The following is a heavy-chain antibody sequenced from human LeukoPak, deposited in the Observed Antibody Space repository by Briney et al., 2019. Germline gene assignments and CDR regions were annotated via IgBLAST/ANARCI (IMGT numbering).Heavy chain of an antibody. CDR3: ARAVGSSGGGLQH. D-gene: IGHD6-19*01. CDR2: INPNSGGT. V-gene: IGHV1-2*02. J-gene: IGHJ1*01. CDR1: GYTFTGYY. Sequence: ASVKVSCKASGYTFTGYYMHWVRQAPGQGLEWMGWINPNSGGTNYAQKFQGRVTMTRDTSISTAYMELSRLRSDDTAVYYCARAVGSSGGGLQHWGQGTLVTVSS.